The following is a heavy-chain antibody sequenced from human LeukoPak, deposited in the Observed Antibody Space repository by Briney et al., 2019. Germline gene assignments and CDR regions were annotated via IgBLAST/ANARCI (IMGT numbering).Heavy chain of an antibody. CDR1: GFTFSSYV. V-gene: IGHV3-30-3*01. CDR3: ATDYGDYGYFAL. J-gene: IGHJ2*01. D-gene: IGHD4-17*01. CDR2: ISYDGNNK. Sequence: QPGGSLRLSCAASGFTFSSYVMHWVRQAPGKGLEWVAVISYDGNNKYYADSVKGRFTISRDNSKNTLYLQMNSLRAEDTAVYYCATDYGDYGYFALWGRGTLVTVSS.